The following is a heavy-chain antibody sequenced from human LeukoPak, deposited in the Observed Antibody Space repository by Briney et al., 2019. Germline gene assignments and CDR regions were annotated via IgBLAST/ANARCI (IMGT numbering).Heavy chain of an antibody. J-gene: IGHJ4*02. CDR1: GYTFTSYY. D-gene: IGHD1-26*01. Sequence: ASVKVSCKASGYTFTSYYMNWLRQAPGQGLEWMGWINPNSGGTNYAQKFQGRVTMTRDTSISTAYMELSRLRSDDTAVYYCARDSGSYRHFDYWGQGTLVTVSS. V-gene: IGHV1-2*02. CDR3: ARDSGSYRHFDY. CDR2: INPNSGGT.